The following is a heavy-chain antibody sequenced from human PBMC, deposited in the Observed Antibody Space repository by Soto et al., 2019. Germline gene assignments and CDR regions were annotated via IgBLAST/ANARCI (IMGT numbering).Heavy chain of an antibody. D-gene: IGHD3-3*01. CDR2: ITSSGEHK. V-gene: IGHV3-23*01. CDR3: AKARAQYYDFWSGYPVDY. CDR1: GFNFRNSP. Sequence: GSLRLSCAASGFNFRNSPMTWVRQAPGQRLEYVSSITSSGEHKFYADSVKGRFTISRDNSKGDLHLQMNSLRAEDTAVYYFAKARAQYYDFWSGYPVDYWGQGTLVTVSS. J-gene: IGHJ4*02.